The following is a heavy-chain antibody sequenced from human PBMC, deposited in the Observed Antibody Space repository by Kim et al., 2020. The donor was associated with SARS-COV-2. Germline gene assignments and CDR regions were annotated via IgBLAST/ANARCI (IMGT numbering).Heavy chain of an antibody. CDR3: VRSCGGTTCSFFNY. D-gene: IGHD3-10*01. V-gene: IGHV3-33*01. Sequence: GGSLRLSCAASGFTFSTYTMHWVRQAPGKGLEWVAVIRNDGTNGYFADSVKGRFTISRDNSKNTLSLQMNSLRAEDTAVYYCVRSCGGTTCSFFNYWGQGSLVTVSS. J-gene: IGHJ4*02. CDR2: IRNDGTNG. CDR1: GFTFSTYT.